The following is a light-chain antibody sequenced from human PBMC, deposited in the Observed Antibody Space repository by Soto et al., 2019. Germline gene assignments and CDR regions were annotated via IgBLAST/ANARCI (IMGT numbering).Light chain of an antibody. V-gene: IGKV1-5*03. CDR3: QQYNSWYT. CDR2: EAF. CDR1: QSISSW. Sequence: DIQMTQSPSTLSASVGDRVTITCRASQSISSWLAWYQQKPGKAPKFLIYEAFSLESGVPSRFSGSGSGTEFTLTISSLQPDDFATYYCQQYNSWYTFGQGTKLEIK. J-gene: IGKJ2*01.